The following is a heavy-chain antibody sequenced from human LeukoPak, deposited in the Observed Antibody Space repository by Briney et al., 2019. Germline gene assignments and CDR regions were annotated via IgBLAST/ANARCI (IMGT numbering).Heavy chain of an antibody. Sequence: PSGTLSLTCTVSGGSISSSSYYWGWIRQPPGKGLEGIGYIYYSGSTNYNPSLKSRVTISVDTSKNQFSLKLSSVTAADTAVYYCARVGSAVTEIQISYYYMDVWGKGTTVTISS. D-gene: IGHD2-15*01. CDR2: IYYSGST. J-gene: IGHJ6*03. V-gene: IGHV4-61*05. CDR1: GGSISSSSYY. CDR3: ARVGSAVTEIQISYYYMDV.